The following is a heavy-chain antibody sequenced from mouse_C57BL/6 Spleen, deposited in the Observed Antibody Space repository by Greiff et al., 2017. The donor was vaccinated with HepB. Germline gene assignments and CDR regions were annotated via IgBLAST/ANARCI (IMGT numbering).Heavy chain of an antibody. CDR3: ARMNYGNYGAMDY. D-gene: IGHD2-1*01. CDR1: GFTFSDYR. CDR2: ISSGSSTI. Sequence: EVMLVESGGGLVKPGGSLKLSCAASGFTFSDYRMHWVRQAPEKGLEWVAYISSGSSTIYYADTVKGRFTISRDNAKNNLFLQMTSLRSEDTAMYYCARMNYGNYGAMDYWGQGTSVTVSS. V-gene: IGHV5-17*01. J-gene: IGHJ4*01.